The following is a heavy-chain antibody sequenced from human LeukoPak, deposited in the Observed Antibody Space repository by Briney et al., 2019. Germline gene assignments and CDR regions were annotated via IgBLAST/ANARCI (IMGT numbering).Heavy chain of an antibody. V-gene: IGHV3-21*01. Sequence: GGSLRLSCAASGFTFSSYSMNWVRQAPGKGLEWVSSISSSSSYIYYADSVKGRFTISRDNAKNSLYLQMNSLRAEDTAVYYCARLVIEHYDSSGFDYWGQGTLVTVSS. CDR1: GFTFSSYS. D-gene: IGHD3-22*01. CDR3: ARLVIEHYDSSGFDY. CDR2: ISSSSSYI. J-gene: IGHJ4*02.